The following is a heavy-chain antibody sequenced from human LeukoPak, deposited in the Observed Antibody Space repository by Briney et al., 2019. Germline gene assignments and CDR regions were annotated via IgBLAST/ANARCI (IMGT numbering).Heavy chain of an antibody. CDR2: IYYSGST. Sequence: KPSETLSLTCAVYGGSFSGYYWSWIRQPPGKGLEWIGYIYYSGSTNYNPSLKSRVTISVDTSKNQFSLKLSSVTAADTAVYYCAAAVVVPAAMLRFDYWGQGTLVTVSS. CDR3: AAAVVVPAAMLRFDY. J-gene: IGHJ4*02. V-gene: IGHV4-59*01. CDR1: GGSFSGYY. D-gene: IGHD2-2*01.